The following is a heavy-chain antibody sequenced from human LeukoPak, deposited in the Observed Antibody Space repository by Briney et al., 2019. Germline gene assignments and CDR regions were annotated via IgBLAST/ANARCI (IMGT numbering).Heavy chain of an antibody. CDR3: ARSRTSSPYDKNLNF. V-gene: IGHV3-21*01. CDR1: GFTFSSYT. D-gene: IGHD1-14*01. CDR2: ISSSINYI. J-gene: IGHJ4*02. Sequence: GGSLRLSCAASGFTFSSYTMSWVREAPGKGLEWVSSISSSINYIYHADSVKGRFTNSRDDAQNSVYLQMNSLKDEDTAVYYCARSRTSSPYDKNLNFWGQGTLVIVSS.